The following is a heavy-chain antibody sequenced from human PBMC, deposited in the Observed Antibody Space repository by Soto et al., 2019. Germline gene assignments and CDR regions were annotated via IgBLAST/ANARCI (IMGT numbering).Heavy chain of an antibody. CDR3: ARDADYDFWSGYLVSVAAD. CDR2: IIPIFGTA. CDR1: GGTFSSYA. D-gene: IGHD3-3*01. V-gene: IGHV1-69*01. Sequence: QVQLVQSGAEVKKPGSSVKVSCKASGGTFSSYAISWVRQAPGQGLEWMGGIIPIFGTANYAQKFQGRVTITADESTSTAYMELSSLRSEDTAVYYCARDADYDFWSGYLVSVAADWGQGTLFTVSS. J-gene: IGHJ4*02.